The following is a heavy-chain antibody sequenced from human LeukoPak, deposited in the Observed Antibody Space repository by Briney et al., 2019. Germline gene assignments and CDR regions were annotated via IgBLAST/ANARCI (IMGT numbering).Heavy chain of an antibody. D-gene: IGHD3-22*01. V-gene: IGHV4-30-4*08. J-gene: IGHJ5*02. CDR1: GGSISSGDYY. CDR3: ARDPFPHAINYYDSSGYP. CDR2: IYYSGST. Sequence: SQTLSLTCTVSGGSISSGDYYWSWIRQPPGKGLEWIGYIYYSGSTYYNPSLKSRVTISVDTSKNQFSLKLSSVTAADTGVYYCARDPFPHAINYYDSSGYPWGQGTLVTVSS.